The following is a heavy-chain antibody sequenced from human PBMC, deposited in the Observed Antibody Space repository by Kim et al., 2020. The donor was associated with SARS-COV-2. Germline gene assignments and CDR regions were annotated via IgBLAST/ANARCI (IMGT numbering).Heavy chain of an antibody. Sequence: DSGKGRFTISRDNSKNTLYLQMNSLRAEDTAVYYCARDFGVVTISGGSDYWGQGTLVTVSS. D-gene: IGHD3-3*01. V-gene: IGHV3-30*01. J-gene: IGHJ4*02. CDR3: ARDFGVVTISGGSDY.